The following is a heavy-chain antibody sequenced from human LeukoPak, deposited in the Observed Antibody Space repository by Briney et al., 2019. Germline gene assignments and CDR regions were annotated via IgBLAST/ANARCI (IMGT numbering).Heavy chain of an antibody. CDR3: ARARSGGSYPFDP. V-gene: IGHV5-51*01. D-gene: IGHD1-26*01. CDR2: IYPGDSDT. J-gene: IGHJ5*02. Sequence: GESLKISCKGSGYSFTSYLIGWVRQMPGKGLEWMGIIYPGDSDTRYSPPFQGQVTISADKSISTAYLQWSSLKASDTAMYYCARARSGGSYPFDPWGQGTLVTVSS. CDR1: GYSFTSYL.